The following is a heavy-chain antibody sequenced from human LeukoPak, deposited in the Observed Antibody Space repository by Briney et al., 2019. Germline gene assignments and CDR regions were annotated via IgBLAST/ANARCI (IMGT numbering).Heavy chain of an antibody. D-gene: IGHD3-22*01. V-gene: IGHV3-21*01. CDR2: ISSSSSFR. Sequence: GGSLRLSCAASGFNFSSYSMNWVRQAPGKGLEWVSSISSSSSFRYYADSVKGRFTISRDNAKNSLYLQMNSLRAEDTAVYYCARESSGYFYWGQGTLVTVFS. CDR3: ARESSGYFY. J-gene: IGHJ4*02. CDR1: GFNFSSYS.